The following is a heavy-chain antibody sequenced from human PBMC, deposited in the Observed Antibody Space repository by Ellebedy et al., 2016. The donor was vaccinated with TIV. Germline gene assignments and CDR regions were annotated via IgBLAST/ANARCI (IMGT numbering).Heavy chain of an antibody. D-gene: IGHD7-27*01. CDR2: SSYDGAYA. V-gene: IGHV3-30*03. CDR1: GFTFRSFG. J-gene: IGHJ4*02. CDR3: ASWDFDY. Sequence: GESLKISCKASGFTFRSFGMHWVRLSVGKGLEWVADSSYDGAYAHYADSVKGRFTCSRDNSKNTLYLQMNSLSAEDTAVYWCASWDFDYWGQGTLVTVSS.